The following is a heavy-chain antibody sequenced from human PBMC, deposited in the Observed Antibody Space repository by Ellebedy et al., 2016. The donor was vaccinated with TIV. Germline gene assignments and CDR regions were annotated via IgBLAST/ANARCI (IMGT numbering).Heavy chain of an antibody. CDR1: GSSFTNYW. D-gene: IGHD3-22*01. J-gene: IGHJ4*02. Sequence: GESLKISCKTSGSSFTNYWIGWVRQMPGKGLEWMGIIYPGDSETRYSPSFQGQVTISADKSISTAYLQWSSLKASDTAMYYCARQDDSSGYYYLYWGQGTLVTVSS. CDR3: ARQDDSSGYYYLY. V-gene: IGHV5-51*01. CDR2: IYPGDSET.